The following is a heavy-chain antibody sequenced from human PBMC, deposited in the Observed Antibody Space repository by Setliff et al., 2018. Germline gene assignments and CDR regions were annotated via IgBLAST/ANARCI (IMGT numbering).Heavy chain of an antibody. CDR1: GYSFSSNA. J-gene: IGHJ5*02. D-gene: IGHD3-3*01. CDR3: ARDVFDFRTGEGGP. Sequence: GASVKVSCKASGYSFSSNAFHWVRQAPGQTLEWMGWIHAGSSNTLYSQRFQDRITISRDTSATTVHMELSSLRSDDTAVYYCARDVFDFRTGEGGPWGQGTRVTVSS. CDR2: IHAGSSNT. V-gene: IGHV1-3*01.